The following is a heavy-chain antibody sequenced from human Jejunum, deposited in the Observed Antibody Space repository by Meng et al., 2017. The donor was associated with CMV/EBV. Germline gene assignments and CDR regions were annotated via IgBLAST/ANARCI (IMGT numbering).Heavy chain of an antibody. D-gene: IGHD1-26*01. CDR3: ARDADSGTYWDS. CDR1: GFTVSSNY. J-gene: IGHJ4*02. CDR2: IYSGGST. V-gene: IGHV3-53*01. Sequence: AASGFTVSSNYRGWVRQAPGRGLECVSVIYSGGSTYYADSVKGRFTISRDNSKNTLYLQMSSLRAEDTAVYYCARDADSGTYWDSWGQGTRVTVSS.